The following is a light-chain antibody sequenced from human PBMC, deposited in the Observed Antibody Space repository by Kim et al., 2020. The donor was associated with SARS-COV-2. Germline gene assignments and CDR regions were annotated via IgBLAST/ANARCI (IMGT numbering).Light chain of an antibody. CDR2: AKD. Sequence: SSELTQDPAVSVALGQTVTITCQGDSLRIFYASWYQQKPGQAPVLVIYAKDNRPSGIPDRFSGSSSGNTASLTITGAQAEDEADYYCNSRDNSGNHVLFGGGTQLTVL. CDR3: NSRDNSGNHVL. CDR1: SLRIFY. V-gene: IGLV3-19*01. J-gene: IGLJ3*02.